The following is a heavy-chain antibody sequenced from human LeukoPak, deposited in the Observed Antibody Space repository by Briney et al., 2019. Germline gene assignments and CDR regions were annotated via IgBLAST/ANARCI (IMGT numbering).Heavy chain of an antibody. Sequence: GGSLRLSCAASGFTFSSYSMNWVRQAPGKGLEWVSGISGSGDSTYYADSVKGRFTISRDNSKKTLYLQMNSLRAEDTAVYYCARRSGIAVAGAFDYWGQGTLVTVSS. CDR2: ISGSGDST. CDR3: ARRSGIAVAGAFDY. CDR1: GFTFSSYS. V-gene: IGHV3-23*01. D-gene: IGHD6-19*01. J-gene: IGHJ4*02.